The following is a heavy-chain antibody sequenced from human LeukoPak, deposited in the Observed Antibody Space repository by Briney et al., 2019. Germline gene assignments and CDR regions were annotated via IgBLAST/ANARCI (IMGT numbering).Heavy chain of an antibody. J-gene: IGHJ3*02. V-gene: IGHV1-69*01. D-gene: IGHD3-22*01. Sequence: ASVKVSCKASGGTFSSYAISWVRQAPGQGLEWMGGIIPIFGTANYAQKLQGRVTITADESTSTAYMELISLRSEDTAVYYCARGTSSGYYETPDAFDIWGQGTMVTVSS. CDR1: GGTFSSYA. CDR3: ARGTSSGYYETPDAFDI. CDR2: IIPIFGTA.